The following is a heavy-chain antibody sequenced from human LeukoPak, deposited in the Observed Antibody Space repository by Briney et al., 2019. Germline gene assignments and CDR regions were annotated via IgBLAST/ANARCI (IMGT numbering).Heavy chain of an antibody. Sequence: GGSLRLSCAASGFTVSSNYMSWVRQAPGKGLEWVSVIYGGGSTYYADSVKGRFTISRDNSKNTLYLQMNSLRAEDTAVYYCARESSYSSGWYYFTYGGKEPLVTASS. V-gene: IGHV3-66*02. CDR3: ARESSYSSGWYYFTY. J-gene: IGHJ4*02. D-gene: IGHD6-19*01. CDR2: IYGGGST. CDR1: GFTVSSNY.